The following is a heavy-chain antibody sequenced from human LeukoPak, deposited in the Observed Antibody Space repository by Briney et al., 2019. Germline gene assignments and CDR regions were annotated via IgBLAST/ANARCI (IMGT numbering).Heavy chain of an antibody. CDR1: GGTFSSYA. J-gene: IGHJ6*02. CDR3: ARDLRYSSSSENYYYYGMDV. Sequence: ASVKVSCKASGGTFSSYAISWVRQAPGQGLEWMGWINPNSGGTNYAQKFQGWVTMTRDTSISTAYMELSRLRSDDTAVYYCARDLRYSSSSENYYYYGMDVWGQGTTVTVSS. D-gene: IGHD6-6*01. CDR2: INPNSGGT. V-gene: IGHV1-2*04.